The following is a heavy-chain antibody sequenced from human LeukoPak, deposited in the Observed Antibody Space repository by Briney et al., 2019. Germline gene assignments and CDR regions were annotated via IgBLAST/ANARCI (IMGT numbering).Heavy chain of an antibody. J-gene: IGHJ4*02. Sequence: SETLSLTCTVSGGSISSSSYYWGWIRQPPGKGLEWMGSIYYSGSTYYNPSLKRRVTISVATSKTQSSMKLSSVTAADTAVYYCATRRELLWGVCFDYWGQGTLVTVSS. D-gene: IGHD1-26*01. CDR1: GGSISSSSYY. CDR3: ATRRELLWGVCFDY. CDR2: IYYSGST. V-gene: IGHV4-39*01.